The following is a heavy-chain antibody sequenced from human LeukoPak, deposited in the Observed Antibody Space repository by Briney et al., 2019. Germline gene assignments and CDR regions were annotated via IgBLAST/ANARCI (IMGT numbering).Heavy chain of an antibody. V-gene: IGHV1-69*05. Sequence: GASVKVSXKASGGTFSSYAISWVRQAPGQGLEWMGGIIPIFDTANYAQKFQGRVTITTDESTSTAYMELSSLRSEDTAVYYCARAGIAAARMETHYYYYYMDVWGKGTTVTVSS. CDR1: GGTFSSYA. CDR2: IIPIFDTA. CDR3: ARAGIAAARMETHYYYYYMDV. J-gene: IGHJ6*03. D-gene: IGHD6-13*01.